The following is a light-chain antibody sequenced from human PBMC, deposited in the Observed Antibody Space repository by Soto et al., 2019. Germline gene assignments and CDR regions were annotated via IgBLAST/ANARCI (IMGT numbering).Light chain of an antibody. CDR3: AAWDESLSGWV. J-gene: IGLJ3*02. CDR2: TAT. Sequence: QSVLTQPPSASATPGQRVAISCSGSSSNIGSYPVNWYQQLPGTAPKLLIHTATQRPSGVPDRLSGSKSRTSASLAIGGLQAEDEADHYCAAWDESLSGWVFGGGTKLTVL. V-gene: IGLV1-44*01. CDR1: SSNIGSYP.